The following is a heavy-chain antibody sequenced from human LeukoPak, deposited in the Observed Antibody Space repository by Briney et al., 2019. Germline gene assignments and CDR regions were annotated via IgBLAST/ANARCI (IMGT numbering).Heavy chain of an antibody. J-gene: IGHJ5*02. Sequence: SETLSLTCTVSGGSISSGDYYWSWIRQPPGKGLEWIVYIYYSGSTYYNPALKSRFTISVNTPKNQFSLKLSSVTAADTAVYYCAREGGSGSRWFDPWGQGTLVTVSS. CDR3: AREGGSGSRWFDP. D-gene: IGHD2-15*01. CDR2: IYYSGST. CDR1: GGSISSGDYY. V-gene: IGHV4-30-4*08.